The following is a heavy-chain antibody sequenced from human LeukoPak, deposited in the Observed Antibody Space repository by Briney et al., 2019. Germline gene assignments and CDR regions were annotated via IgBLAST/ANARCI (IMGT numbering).Heavy chain of an antibody. CDR1: GYTFTGYY. CDR2: INPNSGGT. Sequence: GASVKVSCKASGYTFTGYYMHWVRQAPGQGLEWMGWINPNSGGTNYAQKFQGRVTMTRDTSISTAYMELSRLRSDDTAVYYCARRAVAGTVRFDPWGQGTLVTVSS. D-gene: IGHD6-19*01. J-gene: IGHJ5*02. CDR3: ARRAVAGTVRFDP. V-gene: IGHV1-2*02.